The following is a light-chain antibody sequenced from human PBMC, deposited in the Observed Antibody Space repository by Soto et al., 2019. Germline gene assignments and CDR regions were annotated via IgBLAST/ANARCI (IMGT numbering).Light chain of an antibody. CDR2: GIS. J-gene: IGKJ5*01. Sequence: EMVMTQSPAILSVSPGEIATLSCRASQSVNSNYLAWYQQHHGQPPRLLIYGISTRATGIPARFSGSVYGTEFSLTISSRQSEDFAVYYCQQYSKWPITFGQGTRLEIK. CDR3: QQYSKWPIT. CDR1: QSVNSN. V-gene: IGKV3-15*01.